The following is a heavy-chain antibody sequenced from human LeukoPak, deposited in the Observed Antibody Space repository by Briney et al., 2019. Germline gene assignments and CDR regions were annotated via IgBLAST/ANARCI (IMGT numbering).Heavy chain of an antibody. CDR3: ARGFDLLADY. V-gene: IGHV1-18*01. CDR1: GYTFISYG. CDR2: ISAYNGNT. Sequence: GASVKVSRKASGYTFISYGISWVRQAPGQGLEWVGWISAYNGNTNYAQQFQGRVTMTTDTSISTAYMELSRLRSDDTAVYYCARGFDLLADYWGQGTLVTVSS. D-gene: IGHD2/OR15-2a*01. J-gene: IGHJ4*02.